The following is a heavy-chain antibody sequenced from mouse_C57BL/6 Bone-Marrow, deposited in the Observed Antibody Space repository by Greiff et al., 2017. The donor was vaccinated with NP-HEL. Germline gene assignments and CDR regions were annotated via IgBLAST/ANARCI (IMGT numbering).Heavy chain of an antibody. CDR2: IYPGDGDT. Sequence: VQLVEPGPELVKPGASVKISCKASGYAFSSSWMHWVKQRPGKGLEWIGRIYPGDGDTNYNGKFKGKATLTADKPSSTAYMQLSSLTSEDSAVYFCERSKWDCNYDIGYFGGWGTGTTVTVSS. CDR3: ERSKWDCNYDIGYFGG. D-gene: IGHD2-4*01. CDR1: GYAFSSSW. J-gene: IGHJ1*03. V-gene: IGHV1-82*01.